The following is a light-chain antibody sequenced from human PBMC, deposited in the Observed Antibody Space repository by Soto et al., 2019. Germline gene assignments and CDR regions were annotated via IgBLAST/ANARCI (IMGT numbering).Light chain of an antibody. CDR1: QSFLYSPNNKNY. J-gene: IGKJ1*01. Sequence: DIVMTQSPDSLAVSLGERATINCKSSQSFLYSPNNKNYLAWYQQKPGQPPKLLIYWASARESGVPDRFSGSGSGTDFTLTISSLQAEDVAVYYCKQYYSTPWTFGQGTKVEIK. CDR2: WAS. V-gene: IGKV4-1*01. CDR3: KQYYSTPWT.